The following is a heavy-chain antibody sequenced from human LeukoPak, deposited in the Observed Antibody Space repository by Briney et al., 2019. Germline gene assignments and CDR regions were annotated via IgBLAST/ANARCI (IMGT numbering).Heavy chain of an antibody. D-gene: IGHD4-17*01. CDR1: GGSISSYY. CDR2: IHSSGST. J-gene: IGHJ4*02. CDR3: ARDYGDYEFIE. Sequence: SETLSLTCTVSGGSISSYYWSWIRHPPGEGLEWMGYIHSSGSTNYNPSLMSRITISVDTSKNQFSLKLTSVTAADTAVYYCARDYGDYEFIEWGQGTLVTVSS. V-gene: IGHV4-59*01.